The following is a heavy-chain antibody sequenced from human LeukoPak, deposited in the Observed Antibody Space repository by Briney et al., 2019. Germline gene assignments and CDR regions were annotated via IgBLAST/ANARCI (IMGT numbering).Heavy chain of an antibody. CDR3: ARSPLNWGSMPEAFDI. J-gene: IGHJ3*02. V-gene: IGHV5-51*01. D-gene: IGHD7-27*01. Sequence: GESLKISCKGSGYSFTSYWIGWVRQMPGKGLEWMGIIYPGDSDTRYSPSFQGQVTTSADKSISTAYLQWSSLKASDTAMYYCARSPLNWGSMPEAFDIWGQGTMVTVSS. CDR1: GYSFTSYW. CDR2: IYPGDSDT.